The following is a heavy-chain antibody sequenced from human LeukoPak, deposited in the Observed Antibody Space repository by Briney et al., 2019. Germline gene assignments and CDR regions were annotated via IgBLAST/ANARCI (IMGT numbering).Heavy chain of an antibody. CDR2: IYTSGST. CDR1: DGSISSYY. J-gene: IGHJ5*02. CDR3: ARDHRRYSSSWYNWFDP. Sequence: SETLSLTCTVSDGSISSYYWSWIRQPAGKGLEWIGRIYTSGSTNYNPSLKSRVTMSVDTSKNQFSLKLSSVTAADTAVYYCARDHRRYSSSWYNWFDPWGQGTLLTVSS. D-gene: IGHD6-13*01. V-gene: IGHV4-4*07.